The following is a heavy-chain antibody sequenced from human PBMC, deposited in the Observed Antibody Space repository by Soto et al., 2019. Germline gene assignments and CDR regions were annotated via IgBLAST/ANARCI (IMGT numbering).Heavy chain of an antibody. D-gene: IGHD2-15*01. CDR2: IWYDGSNK. V-gene: IGHV3-33*08. CDR3: ARGDCTGAYCYSWRFNYGVDV. Sequence: QVQLVESGGGVVQPGGSLRLSCTTSGFTFNTYGMYWVRQAPGTGLEWVAIIWYDGSNKYYGDSVKGRFTICRDNSKNTRYLQMNSLRAEDTALYYCARGDCTGAYCYSWRFNYGVDVWGQGTTVTVSS. J-gene: IGHJ6*02. CDR1: GFTFNTYG.